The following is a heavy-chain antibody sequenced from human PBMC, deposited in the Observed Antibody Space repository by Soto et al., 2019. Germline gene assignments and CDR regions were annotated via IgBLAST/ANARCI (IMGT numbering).Heavy chain of an antibody. CDR1: GGSFSGYY. J-gene: IGHJ6*02. CDR3: ARGATYYGSGSYHPRYYYYYGMDV. V-gene: IGHV4-34*01. CDR2: INHSGST. Sequence: SETLSLTCAVYGGSFSGYYWSWIRQPPGKGLEWIGEINHSGSTNYNPSLKSRVTISVDTSKNQFSLKLSSVTAADTAVYYCARGATYYGSGSYHPRYYYYYGMDVWGQGTTVT. D-gene: IGHD3-10*01.